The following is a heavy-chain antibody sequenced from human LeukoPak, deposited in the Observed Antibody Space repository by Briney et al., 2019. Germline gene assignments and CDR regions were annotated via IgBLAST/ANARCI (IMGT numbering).Heavy chain of an antibody. CDR2: ISGSGGST. CDR3: ALTYYDFWSGYWDY. CDR1: GFTFSSYA. D-gene: IGHD3-3*01. V-gene: IGHV3-23*01. J-gene: IGHJ4*02. Sequence: PGGSLRLSCAASGFTFSSYAMSWVRQAPGKGLEWVSAISGSGGSTYYADSVKGRFTISRDNAKNSLYLQMNSLRAEDTAVYYCALTYYDFWSGYWDYWGQGTLVTVSS.